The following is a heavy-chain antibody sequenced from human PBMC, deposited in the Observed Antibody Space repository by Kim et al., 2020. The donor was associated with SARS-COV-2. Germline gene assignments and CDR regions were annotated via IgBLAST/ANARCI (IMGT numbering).Heavy chain of an antibody. Sequence: ASVKVSCKASGYTFTTYYFHWVRQAPGQGLEWMGVIIASGGGTNYAQKFQGRVTMTRDTSTSTVYMELSSLKSEDTAVYYCARAARQQLADFDYWGQGTL. J-gene: IGHJ4*02. V-gene: IGHV1-46*01. CDR3: ARAARQQLADFDY. CDR1: GYTFTTYY. D-gene: IGHD6-13*01. CDR2: IIASGGGT.